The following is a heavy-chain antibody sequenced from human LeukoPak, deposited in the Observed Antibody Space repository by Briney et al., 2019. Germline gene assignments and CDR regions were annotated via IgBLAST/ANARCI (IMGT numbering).Heavy chain of an antibody. CDR3: ARGKHTGLGY. J-gene: IGHJ4*02. Sequence: SETLSLTCAVYGGSFSGYYWSWIRQPPREGLEWIGEINHSGSTNYNPSLKSRVTISVDTSKNQFSLKLSSVTAADTAVYYCARGKHTGLGYWGQGTLVTVSS. CDR1: GGSFSGYY. V-gene: IGHV4-34*01. D-gene: IGHD5-18*01. CDR2: INHSGST.